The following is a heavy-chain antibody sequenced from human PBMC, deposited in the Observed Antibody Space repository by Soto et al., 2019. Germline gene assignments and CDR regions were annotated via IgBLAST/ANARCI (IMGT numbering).Heavy chain of an antibody. D-gene: IGHD3-9*01. J-gene: IGHJ4*02. V-gene: IGHV3-23*01. Sequence: GESLKISCAASGFTFSSYAMSWVRQAPGKGLEWVSAISGSGGSTYYADSVKGRFTISRDNSKNTLYLQMNSLRAEDTAVYYCAKDDILTGYYPQDLSAIDYWGQGTLVTVSS. CDR1: GFTFSSYA. CDR3: AKDDILTGYYPQDLSAIDY. CDR2: ISGSGGST.